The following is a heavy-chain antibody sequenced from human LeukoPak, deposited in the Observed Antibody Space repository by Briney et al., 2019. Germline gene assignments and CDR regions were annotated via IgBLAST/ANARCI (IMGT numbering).Heavy chain of an antibody. CDR1: GYSISSGYY. V-gene: IGHV4-38-2*02. J-gene: IGHJ4*02. D-gene: IGHD4-23*01. CDR2: IYHSGST. Sequence: SETLSLTRTVSGYSISSGYYWGWIRQPPGKGLEWIGSIYHSGSTYYNPSLKSRVTISVDTSKNQFSLKLSSVTAADTAVYYCARVRTTVVTPFPRNPPGSFDYWGQGTLVTVSS. CDR3: ARVRTTVVTPFPRNPPGSFDY.